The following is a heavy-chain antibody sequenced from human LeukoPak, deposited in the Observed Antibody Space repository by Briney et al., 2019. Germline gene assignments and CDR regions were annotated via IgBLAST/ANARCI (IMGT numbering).Heavy chain of an antibody. CDR1: GFSLTTSGVG. J-gene: IGHJ3*02. Sequence: SGPTLVNPTQTLTLTCTFSGFSLTTSGVGVGWFRQPPGKALEWLALIYWNDDKRYSPSLNSRLTITKDTSKNQVVLTMTNVDPVDTATYYCARLIGARPVLGASDIWGQGTMVTVSS. D-gene: IGHD6-6*01. V-gene: IGHV2-5*01. CDR3: ARLIGARPVLGASDI. CDR2: IYWNDDK.